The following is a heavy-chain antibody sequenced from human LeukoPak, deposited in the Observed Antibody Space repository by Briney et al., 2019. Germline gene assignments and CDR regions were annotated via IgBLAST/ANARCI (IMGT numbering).Heavy chain of an antibody. J-gene: IGHJ6*02. D-gene: IGHD2-2*01. CDR2: IYYGGST. V-gene: IGHV4-39*07. CDR3: ARDAGHQLSRRNYYAMDV. CDR1: GGSISSNSYY. Sequence: NSSETLSLTCTVSGGSISSNSYYWGWIRPPPGKGLEWIGSIYYGGSTYYNPSLTSRVTISVDTSKNQFSLKVSSVTAADTAVYYCARDAGHQLSRRNYYAMDVWGQGTTVTVSS.